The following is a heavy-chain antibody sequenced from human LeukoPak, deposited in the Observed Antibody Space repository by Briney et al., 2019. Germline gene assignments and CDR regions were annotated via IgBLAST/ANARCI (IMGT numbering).Heavy chain of an antibody. V-gene: IGHV4-34*01. CDR2: INHSGST. J-gene: IGHJ4*02. CDR1: GGSFSGYY. CDR3: ARGSKRGTSFYFGY. Sequence: SETLSLTCAVYGGSFSGYYWSWIRQPPGKGLEWIGEINHSGSTNYNPSLKSRVTISVDTSKNQFSLKLSSVTAADTAVYYCARGSKRGTSFYFGYWGQGTLVTVSS. D-gene: IGHD2-8*01.